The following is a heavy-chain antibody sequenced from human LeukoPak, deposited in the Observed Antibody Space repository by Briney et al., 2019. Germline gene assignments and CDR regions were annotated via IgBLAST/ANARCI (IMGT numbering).Heavy chain of an antibody. Sequence: SETLSLTCTVSGGSISSYYWSWIRQPPGKGLEWIGYIYYSGNTNYNPSLKSRVTISVDTSKNQFSLKLSSVTAADTAVYYCARQDIVVVVAATRSFDIWGQGTMVTVSS. D-gene: IGHD2-15*01. CDR1: GGSISSYY. CDR3: ARQDIVVVVAATRSFDI. V-gene: IGHV4-59*08. CDR2: IYYSGNT. J-gene: IGHJ3*02.